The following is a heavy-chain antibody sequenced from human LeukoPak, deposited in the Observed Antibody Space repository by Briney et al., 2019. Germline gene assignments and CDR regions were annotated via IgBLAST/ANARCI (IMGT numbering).Heavy chain of an antibody. J-gene: IGHJ4*02. CDR1: GFTFSGYG. CDR2: ISYDEINK. CDR3: ARRGPFDF. V-gene: IGHV3-30*03. Sequence: GGSLRLSCAASGFTFSGYGMHWVRRAPGKGLEWVAVISYDEINKYYADSVKGRFAISRDNSKNTLYLQMNSLTAEDTAVYYCARRGPFDFWGQGTLVTVSS. D-gene: IGHD3-10*01.